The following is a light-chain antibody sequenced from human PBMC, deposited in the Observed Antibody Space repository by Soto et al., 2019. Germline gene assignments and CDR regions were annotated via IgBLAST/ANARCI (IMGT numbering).Light chain of an antibody. J-gene: IGKJ3*01. CDR3: QQRSIWPFT. V-gene: IGKV3-11*01. CDR1: QSVSSY. Sequence: EIMLKQSPATLSLSPGERATLSCRASQSVSSYLAWYQQKPGQAPRLLIYDIFKRPTGIPARFSGSGSGPDFTLTISSLEPEDFAVYYCQQRSIWPFTFGPGTKVDIK. CDR2: DIF.